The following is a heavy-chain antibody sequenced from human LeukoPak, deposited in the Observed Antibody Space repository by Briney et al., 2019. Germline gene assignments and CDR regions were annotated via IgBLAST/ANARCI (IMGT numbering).Heavy chain of an antibody. V-gene: IGHV3-21*01. CDR1: GFTCSSYS. Sequence: GGSLRLSCAASGFTCSSYSMNWVRQAPGKGLEWVSSISSSSSYIYYADPVKGRFTISRDNAKNSLYLQMNSLRAEDTAVYYCARERSWYSGYDWGQGTLVTVSS. CDR3: ARERSWYSGYD. D-gene: IGHD5-12*01. CDR2: ISSSSSYI. J-gene: IGHJ4*02.